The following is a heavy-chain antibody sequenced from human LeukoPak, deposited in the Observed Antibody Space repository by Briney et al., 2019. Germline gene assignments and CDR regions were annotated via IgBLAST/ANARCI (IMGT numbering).Heavy chain of an antibody. Sequence: GGSLRLSCAASGFPFSSYWMHWVRQAPGKGLVWVSRIKSDGSTTDYADSVKGRFTISRDNAKNTLYLQMNSLRVEDTAVYYCARGAYCSSTNCYQSQPHLFDSWGQGTLVTVSS. J-gene: IGHJ4*02. CDR3: ARGAYCSSTNCYQSQPHLFDS. CDR2: IKSDGSTT. V-gene: IGHV3-74*01. CDR1: GFPFSSYW. D-gene: IGHD2-2*01.